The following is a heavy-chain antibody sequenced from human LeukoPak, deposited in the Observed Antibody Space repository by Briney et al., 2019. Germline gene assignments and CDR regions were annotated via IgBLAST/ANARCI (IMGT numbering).Heavy chain of an antibody. Sequence: GASVKVSCKASGYTFASYAMHWVRQAPGQRLEWMGWINAGNGNTKYSQEFQGRVTITRDASASTAYMELSSLRSEDMAVYYCARVSDSSGYHFDYWGQGTLVTVSS. CDR2: INAGNGNT. J-gene: IGHJ4*02. CDR3: ARVSDSSGYHFDY. CDR1: GYTFASYA. V-gene: IGHV1-3*03. D-gene: IGHD3-22*01.